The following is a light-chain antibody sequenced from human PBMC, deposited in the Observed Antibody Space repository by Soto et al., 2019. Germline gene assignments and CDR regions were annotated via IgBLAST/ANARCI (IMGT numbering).Light chain of an antibody. J-gene: IGKJ4*01. CDR1: QSLSNNY. Sequence: EIVLTQSPGTLSLSPGERATLSCRASQSLSNNYLAWYQQKPGQAPRPLIYDASSRATGIPDRFSGSGSGTDFTLSMSRLEPEDYAVYYCQQYGSSPLTFGGGTKVDIK. CDR3: QQYGSSPLT. CDR2: DAS. V-gene: IGKV3-20*01.